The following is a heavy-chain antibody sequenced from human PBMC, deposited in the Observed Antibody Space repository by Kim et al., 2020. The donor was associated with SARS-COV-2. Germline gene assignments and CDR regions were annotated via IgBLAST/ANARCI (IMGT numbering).Heavy chain of an antibody. Sequence: GGSLRLSCVASGFTFSSYDMRWVRQTTGGGLEWVSAIDGHGATYYSDSVKGRFTISRENAKNSVYLQMNSLRAADTAVYYCAREVDYRSSTFGFDPWGQGILVTVSS. J-gene: IGHJ5*02. D-gene: IGHD2-2*01. CDR2: IDGHGAT. CDR3: AREVDYRSSTFGFDP. CDR1: GFTFSSYD. V-gene: IGHV3-13*01.